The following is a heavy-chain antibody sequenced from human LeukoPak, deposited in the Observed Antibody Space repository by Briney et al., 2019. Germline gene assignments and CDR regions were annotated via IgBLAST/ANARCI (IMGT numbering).Heavy chain of an antibody. CDR3: AREKGYGSGSYGNWFDP. D-gene: IGHD3-10*01. CDR1: GGSFSGYY. J-gene: IGHJ5*02. CDR2: INHSGST. Sequence: PSETLSLTCAVYGGSFSGYYWSWIRQPPGKGLEWIGEINHSGSTNYNPSPKSRVTISVDTSKNQFSLKLSSVTAADTAVYYCAREKGYGSGSYGNWFDPWGQGTLVTVSS. V-gene: IGHV4-34*01.